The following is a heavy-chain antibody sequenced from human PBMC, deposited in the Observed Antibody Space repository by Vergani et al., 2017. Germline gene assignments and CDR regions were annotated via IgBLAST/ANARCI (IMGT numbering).Heavy chain of an antibody. CDR1: GGSFSGYY. J-gene: IGHJ3*02. CDR3: ARDRRLIAVAGTGAFDI. D-gene: IGHD6-19*01. CDR2: INHSGST. Sequence: QVQLQQWGAGLLKPSETLSLTCAVYGGSFSGYYWSWIRQPPGKGLEWIGEINHSGSTYYNPSLKSRVTISVDTSKNQFSLKLSSVTAADTAVYYCARDRRLIAVAGTGAFDIWGQGTMVTVSS. V-gene: IGHV4-34*01.